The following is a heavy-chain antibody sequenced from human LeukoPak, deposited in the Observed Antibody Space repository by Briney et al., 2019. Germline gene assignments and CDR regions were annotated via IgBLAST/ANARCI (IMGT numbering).Heavy chain of an antibody. Sequence: GGSLRLSCAASGFTFSRYGMHWVAQAPGKGLEWVSAISGSGGSTYYADSVKGRFTISRDNSKNTLYLQMNSLRAEDTAVYYCAKSISHSSSWYYFDHRGQGTLVTVSS. D-gene: IGHD6-13*01. CDR1: GFTFSRYG. J-gene: IGHJ4*02. V-gene: IGHV3-23*01. CDR3: AKSISHSSSWYYFDH. CDR2: ISGSGGST.